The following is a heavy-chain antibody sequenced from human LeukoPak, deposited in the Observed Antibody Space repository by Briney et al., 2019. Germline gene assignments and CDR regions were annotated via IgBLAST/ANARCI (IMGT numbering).Heavy chain of an antibody. Sequence: SETLSLTCTVSGGSISSYYWSWIRQPPGKGLEWIGYIYYSGSTNYNPSLKSRVTISVDTSKNQLSLKLSSVTAADTAVYYCARDKSYYGSVNDAFDIWGQGTMVTVSS. V-gene: IGHV4-59*01. J-gene: IGHJ3*02. CDR1: GGSISSYY. D-gene: IGHD3-10*01. CDR2: IYYSGST. CDR3: ARDKSYYGSVNDAFDI.